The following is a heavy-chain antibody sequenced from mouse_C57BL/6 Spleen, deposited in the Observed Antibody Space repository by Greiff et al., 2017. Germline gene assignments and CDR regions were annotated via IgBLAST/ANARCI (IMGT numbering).Heavy chain of an antibody. D-gene: IGHD1-1*02. CDR3: ARGDYGPYGFAY. CDR1: GYTFTSYW. V-gene: IGHV1-69*01. J-gene: IGHJ3*01. CDR2: IDPSDSYT. Sequence: VQLPQPGAELVMPGASVKLSCKASGYTFTSYWMHWVKQRPGQGLEWIGEIDPSDSYTNYNQKFKGKSTLTVDKSSSTAYMQLSSLTSEDSAVYYCARGDYGPYGFAYWGQGTLVTVSA.